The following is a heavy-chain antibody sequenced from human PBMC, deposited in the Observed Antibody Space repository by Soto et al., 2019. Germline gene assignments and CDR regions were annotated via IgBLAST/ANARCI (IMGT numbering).Heavy chain of an antibody. Sequence: QVQLQESGPGLVKPSGTLSLTCAVSGGSISSSNWGSWVRQPPGKGLEWIGEIYHSGSTNYNPSLKSRVTIAVDKSKNQFSVMRSSVTAADTAGYYCASWGGYFLEAGYFDLLGRGTLVTVSS. CDR1: GGSISSSNW. CDR2: IYHSGST. J-gene: IGHJ2*01. D-gene: IGHD5-12*01. V-gene: IGHV4-4*02. CDR3: ASWGGYFLEAGYFDL.